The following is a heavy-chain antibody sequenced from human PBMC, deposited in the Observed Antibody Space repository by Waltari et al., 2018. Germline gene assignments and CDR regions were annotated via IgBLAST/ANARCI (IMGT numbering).Heavy chain of an antibody. CDR2: ISYDGSNK. CDR3: ARAAASSGWYPGLFDY. Sequence: QVQLVESGGGVVQPGRSLRLSCAASGFTFSSYAMHWVRQAPGKGLEWVAVISYDGSNKYYADSVKGRFTISRDNSKNTLYLQMNSLRAEDTAVYYCARAAASSGWYPGLFDYWGQGTLVTVSS. J-gene: IGHJ4*02. D-gene: IGHD6-19*01. CDR1: GFTFSSYA. V-gene: IGHV3-30-3*01.